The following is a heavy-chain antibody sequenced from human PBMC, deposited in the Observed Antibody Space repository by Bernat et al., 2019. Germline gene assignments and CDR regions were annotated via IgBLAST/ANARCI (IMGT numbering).Heavy chain of an antibody. D-gene: IGHD4-17*01. CDR1: GFTVSSNY. CDR3: ARDKGDYLKENYYYYYKDV. V-gene: IGHV3-53*02. J-gene: IGHJ6*03. Sequence: EVQLVETGGGLIQPGGSLRLSCAASGFTVSSNYMSWVRQAPGKGLEWVSVIYSGGSTYYADSVKGRFTISRDNSKNTLYLQMNSLRAEDTAVYYCARDKGDYLKENYYYYYKDVWGKGTTVTVSS. CDR2: IYSGGST.